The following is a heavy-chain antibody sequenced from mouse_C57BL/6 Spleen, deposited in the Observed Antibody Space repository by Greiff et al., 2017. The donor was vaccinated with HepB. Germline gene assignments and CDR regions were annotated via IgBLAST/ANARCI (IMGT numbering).Heavy chain of an antibody. J-gene: IGHJ2*01. CDR1: GYTFTDYY. CDR3: AGGLGLHYFDY. Sequence: EVQLQQSGPELVKPGASVKISCKASGYTFTDYYMNWVKQSHGKSLEWIGDINPNNGGTSYNQKFKGKATLTVDKSSSTAYMELRSLTSEDSAVYYCAGGLGLHYFDYWGQGTTLTVSS. CDR2: INPNNGGT. V-gene: IGHV1-26*01. D-gene: IGHD4-1*01.